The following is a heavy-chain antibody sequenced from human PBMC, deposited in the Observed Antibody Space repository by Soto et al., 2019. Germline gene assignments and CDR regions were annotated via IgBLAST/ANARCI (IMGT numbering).Heavy chain of an antibody. CDR2: FDPEDGET. V-gene: IGHV1-24*01. Sequence: ASVKVSCKVSGYTLTELSMHWVRQAPGKGLEWMGGFDPEDGETIYAQKFQGRVTMTEDTSTDTAYMELSSLRSEDTAVYYCATGPYDFWSGNFDYWGQGTLVTVSS. J-gene: IGHJ4*02. D-gene: IGHD3-3*01. CDR1: GYTLTELS. CDR3: ATGPYDFWSGNFDY.